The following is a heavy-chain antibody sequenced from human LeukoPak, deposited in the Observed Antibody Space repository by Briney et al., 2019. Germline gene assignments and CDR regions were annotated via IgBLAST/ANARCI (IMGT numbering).Heavy chain of an antibody. V-gene: IGHV1-18*01. Sequence: ASVKVSCKASGYTFTSYGISWVRQAPGQGLEWMGWISAYNGNTNYAQKLQGRVTMTTDTSTSTAYMELRSLRSDDTAVYYCARRELCLPPSVFNIWGKGTMVTVSS. J-gene: IGHJ3*02. CDR2: ISAYNGNT. CDR3: ARRELCLPPSVFNI. CDR1: GYTFTSYG. D-gene: IGHD3-16*01.